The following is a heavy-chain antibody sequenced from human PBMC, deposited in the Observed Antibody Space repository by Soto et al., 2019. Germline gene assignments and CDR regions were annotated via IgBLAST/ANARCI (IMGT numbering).Heavy chain of an antibody. V-gene: IGHV3-33*01. Sequence: PVGSLRLSCAASGFTFSSYGMHWVRQAPGKGLEWVAVIWYDGSNKYYADSVKGRFTISRDNSKNTLYLQMNSLRAEDTAVYYCARRTWSGYGMDVWGQGTTVTVSS. D-gene: IGHD3-3*01. CDR1: GFTFSSYG. J-gene: IGHJ6*02. CDR3: ARRTWSGYGMDV. CDR2: IWYDGSNK.